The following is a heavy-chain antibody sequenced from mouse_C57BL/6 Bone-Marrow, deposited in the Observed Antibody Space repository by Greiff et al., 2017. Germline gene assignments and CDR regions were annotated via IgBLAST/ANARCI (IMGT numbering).Heavy chain of an antibody. CDR1: GYTFTSYW. Sequence: QVQLQQPGAELVKPGASVKVSCKASGYTFTSYWMHWVKQRPGHGLEWIGEILPGSGSTNYNEKFKGKATFTADTSSNTAYMQLSSLTTEDSAIYYCARYPYYYGSIAMDYWGQGTSVTVSS. CDR3: ARYPYYYGSIAMDY. V-gene: IGHV1-9*01. D-gene: IGHD1-1*01. CDR2: ILPGSGST. J-gene: IGHJ4*01.